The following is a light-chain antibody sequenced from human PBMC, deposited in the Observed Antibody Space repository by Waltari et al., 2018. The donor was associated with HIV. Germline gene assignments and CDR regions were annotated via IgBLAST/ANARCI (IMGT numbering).Light chain of an antibody. CDR2: NTD. CDR3: LLYLRGTHWV. Sequence: QAVVTQEPSFSVSPGGTVTLTCGLISGSVSTTHCPSWYQQTPGLPPRTLIYNTDTRSSGVPDRFSGSILGDKAALTITGAQAEDDSDYYCLLYLRGTHWVFGGGTKLTVL. J-gene: IGLJ3*02. CDR1: SGSVSTTHC. V-gene: IGLV8-61*01.